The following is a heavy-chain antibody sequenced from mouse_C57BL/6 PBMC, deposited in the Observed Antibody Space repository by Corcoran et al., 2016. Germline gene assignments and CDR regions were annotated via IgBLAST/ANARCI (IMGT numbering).Heavy chain of an antibody. Sequence: QVQLKQSGAELVRPGASVKLSCKASGYTFTDYYINWVKQRPGQGLEWIARIYPGSGNTYYNEKFKGKATLTAEKSSSTAYMQLSSLTSEDSAVYFCARHGSTNFDYWGQGTTLTVSS. CDR1: GYTFTDYY. J-gene: IGHJ2*01. CDR2: IYPGSGNT. V-gene: IGHV1-76*01. CDR3: ARHGSTNFDY. D-gene: IGHD1-1*01.